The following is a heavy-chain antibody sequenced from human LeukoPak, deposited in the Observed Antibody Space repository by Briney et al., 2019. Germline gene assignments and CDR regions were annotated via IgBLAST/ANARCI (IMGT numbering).Heavy chain of an antibody. Sequence: ASVKVSCKASGYTFTGYYMHWVRQAPGQGLEWMGWINPNSGGTNYAQKFQGWVTMTRDTSISTAYMELSRLRSDDTAVYYCVTYPEEYSSGWYPRWGQGTMVTVSS. CDR1: GYTFTGYY. CDR3: VTYPEEYSSGWYPR. J-gene: IGHJ3*01. V-gene: IGHV1-2*04. CDR2: INPNSGGT. D-gene: IGHD6-19*01.